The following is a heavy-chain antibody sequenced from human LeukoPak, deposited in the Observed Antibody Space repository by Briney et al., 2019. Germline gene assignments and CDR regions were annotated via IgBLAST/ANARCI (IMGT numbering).Heavy chain of an antibody. CDR2: ISDSGGRT. CDR3: AKGGSYYRGSFDY. J-gene: IGHJ4*02. V-gene: IGHV3-23*01. D-gene: IGHD1-26*01. Sequence: GGSLRLSCAVSGITLSNYGMSWVRQAPGKGLEWVAGISDSGGRTNYADSVKGRFTISRDNSKNTLYLQMNSLRAEDTAVYYCAKGGSYYRGSFDYWGQGTLVTVSS. CDR1: GITLSNYG.